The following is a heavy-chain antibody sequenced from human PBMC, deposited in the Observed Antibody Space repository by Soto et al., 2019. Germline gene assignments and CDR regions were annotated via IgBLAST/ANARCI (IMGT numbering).Heavy chain of an antibody. CDR1: GFTFSNAW. D-gene: IGHD4-4*01. V-gene: IGHV3-15*01. CDR3: TTADYSRYYYGMDV. CDR2: IKSKTDGGTT. J-gene: IGHJ6*02. Sequence: GGSLRLSCAASGFTFSNAWMSWVRQAPGKGLEWVGRIKSKTDGGTTDYAAPVKGRFTISRDDSKNTLYLQMNSLKTEDTAVYYRTTADYSRYYYGMDVWAKGPRSPSP.